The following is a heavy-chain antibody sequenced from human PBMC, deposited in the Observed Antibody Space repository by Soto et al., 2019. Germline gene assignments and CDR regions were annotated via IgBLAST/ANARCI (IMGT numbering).Heavy chain of an antibody. CDR3: ARERSSGAFDV. J-gene: IGHJ3*01. V-gene: IGHV1-8*01. CDR1: GYTFTSYD. CDR2: MNPNSGNT. D-gene: IGHD1-26*01. Sequence: QVQLVQSGAEVKKPGASVKVSCKTSGYTFTSYDINWVRQATGQGLEWMGWMNPNSGNTAYAQKFQGRVTMTRNTSIITAYMELSTLRSEDTAGHYCARERSSGAFDVWGQGTMVTVSS.